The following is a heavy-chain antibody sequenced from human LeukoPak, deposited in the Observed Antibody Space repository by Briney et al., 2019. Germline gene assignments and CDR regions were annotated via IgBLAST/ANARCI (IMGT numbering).Heavy chain of an antibody. D-gene: IGHD4-17*01. Sequence: ASVKVSCKASGYTFTSYGISWVRQAPGQGLEWMGWISAYNGNTNYAQKLQGRVTMTTDTSTSTAYMELRSLRSDDTAVYYCARDFRAYGEGGPRIWGQGTMVTVSS. J-gene: IGHJ3*02. CDR1: GYTFTSYG. CDR3: ARDFRAYGEGGPRI. V-gene: IGHV1-18*01. CDR2: ISAYNGNT.